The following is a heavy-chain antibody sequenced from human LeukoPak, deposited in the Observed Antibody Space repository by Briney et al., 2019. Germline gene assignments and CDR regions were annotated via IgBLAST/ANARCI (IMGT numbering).Heavy chain of an antibody. V-gene: IGHV1-46*01. J-gene: IGHJ4*02. CDR3: ARDRSSGWYDY. CDR2: INPSGGST. D-gene: IGHD6-19*01. CDR1: GYGFTNNY. Sequence: GASVKVSCKASGYGFTNNYIHWVRQAPGQGLEWMGIINPSGGSTSYAQKFQGRVTMTRDTSTSTVYMELSSLRSEDTAVYYCARDRSSGWYDYWGQGTLVTVSS.